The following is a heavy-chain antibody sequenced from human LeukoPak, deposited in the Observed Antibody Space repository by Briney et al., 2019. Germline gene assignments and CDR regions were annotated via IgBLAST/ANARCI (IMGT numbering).Heavy chain of an antibody. D-gene: IGHD1-14*01. CDR3: ARLSGTHYEAIDY. CDR2: INHSGST. V-gene: IGHV4-34*01. CDR1: GGSFSGYY. Sequence: SETLSLTCAVYGGSFSGYYWSWIRQPPGKGLEWIGEINHSGSTNYNPSLKSRVTISVDTSKNQFSLKLSSVTAADMAVYYCARLSGTHYEAIDYWGQGTLVTVSS. J-gene: IGHJ4*02.